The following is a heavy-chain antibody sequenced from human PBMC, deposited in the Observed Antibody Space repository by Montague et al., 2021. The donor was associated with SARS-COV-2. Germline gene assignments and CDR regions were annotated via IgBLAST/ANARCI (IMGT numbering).Heavy chain of an antibody. D-gene: IGHD3-3*01. CDR1: GGSISSSSYY. CDR2: IYYSGST. J-gene: IGHJ5*02. CDR3: AGLGSPRITIFGVVTHNWFDP. Sequence: SEPLSLTCTVSGGSISSSSYYWGWIRQPPGKGLEWIGSIYYSGSTYYNPSLKSRVTISVDTSKNQFSLKLSSVTAADTAVYYCAGLGSPRITIFGVVTHNWFDPWGQGTLVTASS. V-gene: IGHV4-39*01.